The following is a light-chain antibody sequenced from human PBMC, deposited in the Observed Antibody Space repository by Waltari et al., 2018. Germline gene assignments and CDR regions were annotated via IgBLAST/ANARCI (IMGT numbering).Light chain of an antibody. CDR2: SIS. CDR3: SSYISSSTLEL. J-gene: IGLJ2*01. V-gene: IGLV2-14*03. Sequence: QSALTQPASVSGSPGQSITISCTGTSSDLGPHNYCSWDHQHPGKAPKLMIYSISNRPSGVFNLFSGSKSGNTASLTISGLQAEDEADYYCSSYISSSTLELFGGGTSLTVL. CDR1: SSDLGPHNY.